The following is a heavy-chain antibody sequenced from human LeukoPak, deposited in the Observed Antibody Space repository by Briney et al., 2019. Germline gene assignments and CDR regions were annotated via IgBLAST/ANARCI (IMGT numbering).Heavy chain of an antibody. V-gene: IGHV4-34*01. Sequence: SETLSLTCTVYDESLSAHYWGWIRQSPGKGLEWIGEINHSGTTNYNPSLKSRVTISVDTSKNQVTLKLTSVTVADTAVYYCARGAAGDYYYYMDIWGKGTTVTVSS. CDR2: INHSGTT. CDR3: ARGAAGDYYYYMDI. J-gene: IGHJ6*03. CDR1: DESLSAHY. D-gene: IGHD6-25*01.